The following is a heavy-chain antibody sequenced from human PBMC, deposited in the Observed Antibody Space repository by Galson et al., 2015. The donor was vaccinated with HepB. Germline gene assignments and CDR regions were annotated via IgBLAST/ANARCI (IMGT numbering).Heavy chain of an antibody. CDR1: GFTFSSYW. CDR3: ASEGLGTFVDTAY. J-gene: IGHJ4*02. Sequence: SLRLSCAASGFTFSSYWMHWVRQAPGKGLVWVSRINSDGSSTSYADSVKGRFTISRDNAKNTLYLQMNSLRAEDTAVYYCASEGLGTFVDTAYWGQGTLVTVSS. V-gene: IGHV3-74*01. CDR2: INSDGSST. D-gene: IGHD5-18*01.